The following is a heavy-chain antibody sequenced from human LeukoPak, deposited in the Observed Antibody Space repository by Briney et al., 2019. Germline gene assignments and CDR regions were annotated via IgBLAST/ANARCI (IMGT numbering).Heavy chain of an antibody. CDR2: ISGSGGST. J-gene: IGHJ4*02. Sequence: GGSLRLSCAASGFTFSSYAMSWVRQAPGKGLEWVSAISGSGGSTYYADSVKGRFIISRDNSKNTLYLQMNSLRAEDTAVYYCARDNYDSSGPYYFDYWGQGTLVTVSS. CDR1: GFTFSSYA. D-gene: IGHD3-22*01. V-gene: IGHV3-23*01. CDR3: ARDNYDSSGPYYFDY.